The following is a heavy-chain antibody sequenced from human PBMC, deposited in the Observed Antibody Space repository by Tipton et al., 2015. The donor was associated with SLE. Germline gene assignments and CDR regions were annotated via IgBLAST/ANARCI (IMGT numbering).Heavy chain of an antibody. D-gene: IGHD6-6*01. CDR1: GASISSSGYS. V-gene: IGHV4-39*01. Sequence: TLSLTCTVSGASISSSGYSWGWNRPPPGKGLEWIGCLYYSGNTYYKPSLKSRVTISADTSKNQVSLRLTSVTAADTAIYYCARQAEYSDSSGFWFDPWGQGTLVIVSS. CDR3: ARQAEYSDSSGFWFDP. CDR2: LYYSGNT. J-gene: IGHJ5*02.